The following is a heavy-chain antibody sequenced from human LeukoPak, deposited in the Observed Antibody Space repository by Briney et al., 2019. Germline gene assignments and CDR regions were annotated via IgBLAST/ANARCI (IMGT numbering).Heavy chain of an antibody. CDR3: AREYSTSSSWFDP. CDR2: LYPGDSDT. V-gene: IGHV5-51*01. CDR1: GYSFTTYW. Sequence: GESLNISCKGSGYSFTTYWIGWVRQMPGRGLEWMGILYPGDSDTRYSPSFQGQVTISADKSISTAYRQWSSLKASDTAMYYCAREYSTSSSWFDPWGQGTLVTVSS. J-gene: IGHJ5*02. D-gene: IGHD6-6*01.